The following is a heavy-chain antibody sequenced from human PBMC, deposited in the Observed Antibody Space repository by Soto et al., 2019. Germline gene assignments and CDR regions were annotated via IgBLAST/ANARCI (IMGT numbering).Heavy chain of an antibody. J-gene: IGHJ4*02. CDR1: GGSFSDYY. CDR3: ARTSRFAY. D-gene: IGHD6-6*01. V-gene: IGHV4-34*01. Sequence: QVLLQQWGAGLLKPSETQSLTCAVYGGSFSDYYWSWIRQPPGKGLEWLGEINHSGNTNYNPSLXSXVXKSVDTSKSQLSLNLRSVTAADTAVYYCARTSRFAYWGQGTLVTVSS. CDR2: INHSGNT.